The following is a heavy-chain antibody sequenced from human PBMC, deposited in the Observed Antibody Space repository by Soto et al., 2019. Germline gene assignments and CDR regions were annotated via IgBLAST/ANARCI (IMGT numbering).Heavy chain of an antibody. CDR3: ASGFSGDYNSY. Sequence: VGSLRVSWGASGCTCRNYAMSWVRQAPGKGLEWVSATSGSGGSTYYAGSVKGRFIISRDNSKSMVYLQMKSLRAEDTAVYYCASGFSGDYNSYWGQGNLVTVS. CDR1: GCTCRNYA. D-gene: IGHD4-17*01. J-gene: IGHJ4*02. CDR2: TSGSGGST. V-gene: IGHV3-23*01.